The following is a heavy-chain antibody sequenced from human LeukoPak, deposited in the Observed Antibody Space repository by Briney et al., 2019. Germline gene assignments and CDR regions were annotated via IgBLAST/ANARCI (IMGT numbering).Heavy chain of an antibody. J-gene: IGHJ5*02. CDR3: ARTPLYCSSTSCYYSWFDP. D-gene: IGHD2-2*01. CDR2: INPNSGGT. Sequence: RASVKLSCKASGYTFTGYYMHWVRQAPGQGLEWMVWINPNSGGTNYAQKFQGRVTMTRDTSISTAYMELSRLRSDDTAVYYCARTPLYCSSTSCYYSWFDPWGQGTLVIVSS. V-gene: IGHV1-2*02. CDR1: GYTFTGYY.